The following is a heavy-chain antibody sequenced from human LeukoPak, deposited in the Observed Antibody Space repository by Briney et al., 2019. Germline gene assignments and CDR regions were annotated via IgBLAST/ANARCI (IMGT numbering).Heavy chain of an antibody. CDR2: IKDDGDNK. CDR1: GFRFSRYG. Sequence: GSLRLSCAVSGFRFSRYGMHWVRQAPGKGLEWMAFIKDDGDNKYYADSVKGRFTISRDNAKNSLYLQMNSLRAEDTAVYYCARESRQWLVLGGVDYWGQGTLVTVSS. V-gene: IGHV3-30*02. J-gene: IGHJ4*02. CDR3: ARESRQWLVLGGVDY. D-gene: IGHD6-19*01.